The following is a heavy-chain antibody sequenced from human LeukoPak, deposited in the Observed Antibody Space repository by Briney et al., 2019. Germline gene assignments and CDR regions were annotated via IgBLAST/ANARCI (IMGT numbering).Heavy chain of an antibody. V-gene: IGHV1-2*02. CDR3: ARDLADNFYVMDV. Sequence: VASVKVSCKASGYVFRDHYLHWVRQAPGQGLEWMGWVNPQTGNTLYAQKFDGRVTMTSDTSISTAYMELRGLTSDDTAIFYCARDLADNFYVMDVCGQGTTVIVSS. CDR2: VNPQTGNT. J-gene: IGHJ6*02. D-gene: IGHD3-3*01. CDR1: GYVFRDHY.